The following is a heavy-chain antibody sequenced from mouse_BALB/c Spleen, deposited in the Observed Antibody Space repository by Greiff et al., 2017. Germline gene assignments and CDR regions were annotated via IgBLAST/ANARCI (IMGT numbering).Heavy chain of an antibody. J-gene: IGHJ4*01. CDR1: GYTFTSYY. CDR3: ASYRYDGYAMDY. D-gene: IGHD2-14*01. V-gene: IGHV1S56*01. CDR2: IYPGDGST. Sequence: QVQLKQSGPELVKPGASVKMSCKASGYTFTSYYIHWVKQRPGQGLEWIGWIYPGDGSTKYNEKFKGKTTLTADKSSSTAYMLLSSLTSEDSAIYFCASYRYDGYAMDYWGQGTSVTVSS.